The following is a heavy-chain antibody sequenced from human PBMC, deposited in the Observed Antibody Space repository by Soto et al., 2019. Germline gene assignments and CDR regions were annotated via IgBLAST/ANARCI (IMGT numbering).Heavy chain of an antibody. J-gene: IGHJ3*02. CDR3: ARRSVDNYDILTDAFDI. CDR1: GGSISSYY. Sequence: GNASETLSLTCTVSGGSISSYYWSWIRQPPGKGLEWIGYIYYTGSTNSNPSLKSRVSISVDTSKNQLSLKLTSVTAADTAVYFCARRSVDNYDILTDAFDIWGPGTMVTVSS. D-gene: IGHD3-9*01. V-gene: IGHV4-59*08. CDR2: IYYTGST.